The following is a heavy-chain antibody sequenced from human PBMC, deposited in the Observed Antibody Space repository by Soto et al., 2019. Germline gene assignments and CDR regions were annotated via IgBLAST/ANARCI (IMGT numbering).Heavy chain of an antibody. V-gene: IGHV1-18*01. CDR2: ISAYNGNT. CDR1: GYTFTSYG. J-gene: IGHJ6*02. Sequence: ASVKVSCKASGYTFTSYGITWVRQAPGPGLEWMGCISAYNGNTNYAQKFQGRVTMTTDTSTSTAYMELRSLRLDDTAVYYCARDGLVWGGSGIDYYYGMDVWG. CDR3: ARDGLVWGGSGIDYYYGMDV. D-gene: IGHD3-16*01.